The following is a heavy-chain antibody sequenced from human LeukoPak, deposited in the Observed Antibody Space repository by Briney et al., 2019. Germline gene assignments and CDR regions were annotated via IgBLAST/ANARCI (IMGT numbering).Heavy chain of an antibody. CDR1: GGSISSSSYY. D-gene: IGHD6-13*01. CDR2: IYYSGST. V-gene: IGHV4-39*01. CDR3: ARRPIAAADDY. Sequence: PSETLSLTCTVSGGSISSSSYYWGWIRQPPGKGLEWIGSIYYSGSTYYNPSLKSRVTISVDTSKNQFSLKLSSVTAADTAVYYCARRPIAAADDYWGQGTLVTVST. J-gene: IGHJ4*02.